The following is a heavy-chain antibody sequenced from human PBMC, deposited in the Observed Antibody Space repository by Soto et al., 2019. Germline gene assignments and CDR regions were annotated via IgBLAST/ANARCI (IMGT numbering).Heavy chain of an antibody. V-gene: IGHV3-23*01. CDR3: AKAHMTTVTNTLGAFDI. CDR1: GFTFSSYA. J-gene: IGHJ3*02. CDR2: LSGSGSST. D-gene: IGHD4-17*01. Sequence: EVQLLESGGGLVQPGGSVRLSCAASGFTFSSYAMSWVRQGPGKGLEWVSALSGSGSSTDYADSVKGRFTISRDNSKNTLYLHMNSLSAEDTALYYCAKAHMTTVTNTLGAFDIWGQGTMVTVSP.